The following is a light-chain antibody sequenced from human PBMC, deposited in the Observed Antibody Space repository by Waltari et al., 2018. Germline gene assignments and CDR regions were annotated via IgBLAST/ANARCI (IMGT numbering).Light chain of an antibody. V-gene: IGLV3-10*01. Sequence: SYELTQPPSVSVSPGQTARITCSGHELPRKYAYWFQQKSGQAPRLVIDEDTKRPSGIPEILSGSSSGTVATLTITGAQVDDEADYYCYSSDSTGLRVFGGGTTVVVL. CDR2: EDT. CDR1: ELPRKY. J-gene: IGLJ1*01. CDR3: YSSDSTGLRV.